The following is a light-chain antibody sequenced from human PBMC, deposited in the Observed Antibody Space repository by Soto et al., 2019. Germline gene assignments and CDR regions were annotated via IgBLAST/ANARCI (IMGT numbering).Light chain of an antibody. CDR1: QSVSVY. V-gene: IGKV3-11*01. CDR3: QQRRYWPLT. J-gene: IGKJ4*01. CDR2: DAS. Sequence: ETVLTQSPATLSLSPGERATLSCRASQSVSVYLAWYQHKPGQAPRLLIYDASNRAAGIPARFSGSGSGTDFTLTISSLELEDFALYYCQQRRYWPLTFGGGTKV.